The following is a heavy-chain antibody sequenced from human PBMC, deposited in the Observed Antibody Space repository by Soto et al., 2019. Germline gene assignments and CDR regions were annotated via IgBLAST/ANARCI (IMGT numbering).Heavy chain of an antibody. CDR1: CYTFTSYV. Sequence: VPSVNVSGKAACYTFTSYVISCVQQAPGQGLEWMGWISAYNGNTNYAQKLQGRVTMTTDTSTSTAYMELRSVRSDDRAVDYCARDSTTDYYYYYGMDVWGQGTTVPGPS. CDR3: ARDSTTDYYYYYGMDV. D-gene: IGHD4-4*01. V-gene: IGHV1-18*04. CDR2: ISAYNGNT. J-gene: IGHJ6*02.